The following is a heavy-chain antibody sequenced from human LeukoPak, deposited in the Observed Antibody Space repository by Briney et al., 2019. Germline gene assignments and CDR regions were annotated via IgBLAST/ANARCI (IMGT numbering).Heavy chain of an antibody. V-gene: IGHV3-23*01. CDR1: GFTFSNCA. Sequence: GGSLRLSCAASGFTFSNCAMSWVRQTPGKGPEWVSGISGSASSTYYTDSVKGRFTISRDNSKNTLYLQMNSLRAEDTALYYCAKDKHEVVPAADEYWGQGTLVTVSS. CDR2: ISGSASST. D-gene: IGHD2-2*01. J-gene: IGHJ4*02. CDR3: AKDKHEVVPAADEY.